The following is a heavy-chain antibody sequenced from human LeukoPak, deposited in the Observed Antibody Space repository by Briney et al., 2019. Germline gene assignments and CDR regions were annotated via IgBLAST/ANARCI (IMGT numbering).Heavy chain of an antibody. D-gene: IGHD5-24*01. CDR3: TRTFLSGDGYKVGYFDY. J-gene: IGHJ4*02. V-gene: IGHV3-53*01. CDR2: IYNSDNT. Sequence: TGGSLRLSCAAPGLTVSSNYMSCVRQAPGKGLEWVSLIYNSDNTYYADSVKGRFTISGDNSKNTLFLQMNSLTAEDTAMYYCTRTFLSGDGYKVGYFDYWGQGTLVTVSS. CDR1: GLTVSSNY.